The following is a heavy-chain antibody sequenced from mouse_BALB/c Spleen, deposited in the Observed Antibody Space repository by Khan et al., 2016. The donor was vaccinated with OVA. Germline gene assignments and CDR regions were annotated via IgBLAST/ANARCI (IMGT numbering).Heavy chain of an antibody. D-gene: IGHD2-10*02. CDR2: ISYSGNT. CDR3: ARVYGGDFDY. V-gene: IGHV3-2*02. J-gene: IGHJ2*01. CDR1: GYSITSDYA. Sequence: EVQLQELGPGLVKPSQSLSLTCTVTGYSITSDYAWNWIRQFPGIKLEWMGHISYSGNTKYNPSLKSRISVTRDTSKNQIFLQLNSVTAEDTATYYCARVYGGDFDYWGQGTTLTVSS.